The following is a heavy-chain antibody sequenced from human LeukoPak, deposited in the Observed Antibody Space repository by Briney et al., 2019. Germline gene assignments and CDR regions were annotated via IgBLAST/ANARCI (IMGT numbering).Heavy chain of an antibody. J-gene: IGHJ4*02. CDR2: ISSSGSTI. Sequence: GGSLRLSCEASGFIFGSFSMSWVRQAPGKGLEWVSYISSSGSTIYYADSVKGRFTISRDNAKNSLYLQMNSLRAEDTAVYYCARDRGSGYYFYFDYWGQGTLVTVSS. CDR1: GFIFGSFS. V-gene: IGHV3-48*04. CDR3: ARDRGSGYYFYFDY. D-gene: IGHD3-22*01.